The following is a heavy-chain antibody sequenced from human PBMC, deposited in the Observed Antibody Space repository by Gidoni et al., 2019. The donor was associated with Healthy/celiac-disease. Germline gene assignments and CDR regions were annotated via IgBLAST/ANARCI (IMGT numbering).Heavy chain of an antibody. CDR3: AKEGSPLGPTRQFDY. D-gene: IGHD3-16*01. CDR1: GFTFSRYA. V-gene: IGHV3-23*01. Sequence: EVQLLESGGGLVQPGVSLRLSCAASGFTFSRYAMSWVRQAPGKGLEWVSAISGSGGSTYYADSVKGRFTISRDNAKNTLYLQMNSLRAEDTAVYYCAKEGSPLGPTRQFDYWGQGTLVTVSS. J-gene: IGHJ4*02. CDR2: ISGSGGST.